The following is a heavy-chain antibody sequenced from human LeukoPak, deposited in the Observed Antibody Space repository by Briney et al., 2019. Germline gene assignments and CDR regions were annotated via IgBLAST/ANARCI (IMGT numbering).Heavy chain of an antibody. V-gene: IGHV1-69*13. D-gene: IGHD2-15*01. CDR1: GGTFISYA. CDR2: IIPIFGTA. J-gene: IGHJ4*02. CDR3: ARAFLVGYSPEEYFFDY. Sequence: SVKVSCKASGGTFISYAISWVRQAPGQGLEWMGGIIPIFGTANYAQKFQGRVTITADESTSTAYMELSSLRSEDTAVYYCARAFLVGYSPEEYFFDYWGQGTLVTVSS.